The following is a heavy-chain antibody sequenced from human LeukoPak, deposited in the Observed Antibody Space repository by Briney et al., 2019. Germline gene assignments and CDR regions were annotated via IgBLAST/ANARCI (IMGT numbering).Heavy chain of an antibody. CDR3: ARDPGAYFDY. V-gene: IGHV3-74*01. J-gene: IGHJ4*02. D-gene: IGHD3-16*01. CDR1: GFTFTNYW. Sequence: GGSLRLSCAASGFTFTNYWMHWVRQAPGKGVVWVSHINTDGSSTNYADSVKGRFTISRDNAKHTLYLQMNSLRAEDTAVYYCARDPGAYFDYWGQGTLVTVSS. CDR2: INTDGSST.